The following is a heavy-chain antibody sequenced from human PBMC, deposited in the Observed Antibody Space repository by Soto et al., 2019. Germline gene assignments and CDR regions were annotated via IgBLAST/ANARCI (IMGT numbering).Heavy chain of an antibody. CDR3: AKSDPGGRCSGVCYPDY. CDR1: GFTFSTYA. J-gene: IGHJ4*02. Sequence: QVHLVESGGGVVQPGQSLRLSCAASGFTFSTYAMHWFRQAPGKGLEWVAIISYDATNKFYGDSVKGRFTISRDNSKNTLYLTMNSLRHENTDVYYCAKSDPGGRCSGVCYPDYWGQGTLVTVSS. D-gene: IGHD2-21*02. CDR2: ISYDATNK. V-gene: IGHV3-30*18.